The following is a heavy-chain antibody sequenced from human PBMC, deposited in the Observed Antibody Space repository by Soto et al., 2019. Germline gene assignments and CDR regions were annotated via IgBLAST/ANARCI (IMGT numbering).Heavy chain of an antibody. Sequence: QLQLQESGSGLVKPSQTLSLTCAVSGGSISSGGYSWSWIRQPPGKGLEWIGYIYHSGSTYYNPSLKSRVTISVDRSKNQFSLKLSSVTAADTAVYYCARAHPRQTYYYDSSGYLDAFDIWGQGTMVTVSS. V-gene: IGHV4-30-2*01. CDR1: GGSISSGGYS. J-gene: IGHJ3*02. CDR2: IYHSGST. CDR3: ARAHPRQTYYYDSSGYLDAFDI. D-gene: IGHD3-22*01.